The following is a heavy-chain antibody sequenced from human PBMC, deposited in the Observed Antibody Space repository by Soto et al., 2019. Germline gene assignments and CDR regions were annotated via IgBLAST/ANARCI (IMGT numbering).Heavy chain of an antibody. CDR2: INPNSGGT. D-gene: IGHD3-22*01. CDR1: GYTFTGYH. J-gene: IGHJ3*02. V-gene: IGHV1-2*04. Sequence: ASVKVSCKPSGYTFTGYHMHWLRQAPGQGLEWMGWINPNSGGTNYAQKFQGWVTMTRDTSISTAYMEMSRLRSDDTAVYYCARDRGHYYDSSGYYPTDAFDIWGQGTMVTVS. CDR3: ARDRGHYYDSSGYYPTDAFDI.